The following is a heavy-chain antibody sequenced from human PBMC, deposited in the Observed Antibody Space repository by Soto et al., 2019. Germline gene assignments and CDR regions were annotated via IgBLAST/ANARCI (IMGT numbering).Heavy chain of an antibody. CDR2: ISSSSSTI. J-gene: IGHJ4*02. V-gene: IGHV3-48*01. CDR3: ATGDGSGHHGEDV. Sequence: GGSLRLSCAASGFTFSSYSMNWVRQAPGKGLEWVSYISSSSSTIYYADSVKGRFTISRDNAKNSLYLQMNSLRAEDTAVYYCATGDGSGHHGEDVWGPGTLVTVSS. CDR1: GFTFSSYS. D-gene: IGHD5-12*01.